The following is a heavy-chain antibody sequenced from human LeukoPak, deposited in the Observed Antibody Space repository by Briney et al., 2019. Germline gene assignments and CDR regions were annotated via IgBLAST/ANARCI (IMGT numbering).Heavy chain of an antibody. J-gene: IGHJ3*02. CDR2: ISSSSSYI. Sequence: GGSLRLSCAASGFTFSSYSMNWVRQAPGKGLEWVSSISSSSSYIYYADSVKGRFTISRDNAKNSLYPQMNSLRAEDTAVYYCAREIVGGDAFDIWGQGTMVTVSS. CDR3: AREIVGGDAFDI. CDR1: GFTFSSYS. D-gene: IGHD1-26*01. V-gene: IGHV3-21*01.